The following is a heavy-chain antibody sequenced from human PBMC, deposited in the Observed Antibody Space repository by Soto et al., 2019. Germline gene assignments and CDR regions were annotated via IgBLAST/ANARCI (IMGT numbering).Heavy chain of an antibody. D-gene: IGHD1-20*01. J-gene: IGHJ5*02. CDR3: VRDSVITVVAPEVEGDSWSDP. CDR2: ISGDSRST. CDR1: GFTFSDYY. V-gene: IGHV3-11*06. Sequence: GGSLRLSCAASGFTFSDYYMAWIRQAPGRGLEWISFISGDSRSTRYADSVKGRFTISRDNAKNSLSLQMNSLRAEDTAIYYCVRDSVITVVAPEVEGDSWSDPWGQGNLVPVS.